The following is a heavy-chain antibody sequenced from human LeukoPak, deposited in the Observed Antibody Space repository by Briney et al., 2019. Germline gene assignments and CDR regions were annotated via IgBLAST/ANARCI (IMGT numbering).Heavy chain of an antibody. CDR1: GFTFRSYA. Sequence: GGSLRLSCAASGFTFRSYAMTWVRQAPGKGLEWVSGISGSGGNTYYADSVKGRFTISRDNSKNTLYLEMNSLRAEDTAVYYCAKGPLFGDYLSPGPYWGQGTLVTVSS. D-gene: IGHD4-17*01. CDR2: ISGSGGNT. V-gene: IGHV3-23*01. CDR3: AKGPLFGDYLSPGPY. J-gene: IGHJ4*02.